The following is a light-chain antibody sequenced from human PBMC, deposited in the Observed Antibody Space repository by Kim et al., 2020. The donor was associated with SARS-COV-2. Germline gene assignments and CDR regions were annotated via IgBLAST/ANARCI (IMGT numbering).Light chain of an antibody. CDR2: DIT. Sequence: QSALTQPRSVSGSPGQSVTISCTGASNNIGFYNYVSWYKHHPGRAPNLIIYDITKRPSGVPALFSGSKSGNTASLTVSGLQSEDEADYYCCSYAGDYVIFGGGTQLTVL. V-gene: IGLV2-11*01. CDR1: SNNIGFYNY. CDR3: CSYAGDYVI. J-gene: IGLJ2*01.